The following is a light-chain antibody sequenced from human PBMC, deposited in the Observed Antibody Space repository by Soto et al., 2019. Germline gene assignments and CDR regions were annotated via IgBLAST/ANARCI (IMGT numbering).Light chain of an antibody. V-gene: IGKV1-33*01. Sequence: DIQMTQSPSSLSAYVGDRVTITCQASQDISSYLNWFQQKPGKAPKLLIYHASYLETGAPSRFSGSGSGTDFSFTISSLQPEDIATYYCQQYDNLPLTFGGGTKVEIK. CDR3: QQYDNLPLT. CDR1: QDISSY. J-gene: IGKJ4*01. CDR2: HAS.